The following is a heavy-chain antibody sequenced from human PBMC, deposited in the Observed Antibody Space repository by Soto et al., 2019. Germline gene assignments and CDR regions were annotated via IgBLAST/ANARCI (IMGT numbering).Heavy chain of an antibody. CDR2: IIPRGGST. J-gene: IGHJ4*02. CDR1: AYTFIRCY. CDR3: ARDSIVARYYFDY. V-gene: IGHV1-46*01. D-gene: IGHD6-6*01. Sequence: ASALVSSKASAYTFIRCYIHYVRQAPAQGLEGMGIIIPRGGSTTYSQKFQGSVTLTSNTSTNNAHIQQSRWRSADNAAEFYARDSIVARYYFDYWGQGTLVTVSS.